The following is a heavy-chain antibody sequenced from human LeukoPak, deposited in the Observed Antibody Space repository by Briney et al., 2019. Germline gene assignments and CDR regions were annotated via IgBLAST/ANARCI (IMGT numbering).Heavy chain of an antibody. CDR2: FDPEDGET. D-gene: IGHD5-18*01. CDR3: ATAPQIQLWFPFDY. CDR1: GYTLTELS. J-gene: IGHJ4*02. Sequence: ASVKVSCKVSGYTLTELSMHWVRQAPGKGLEWMGGFDPEDGETIYAQKFQGRVTMTEDTSTDTAYMELSSLRSGDTAVYYCATAPQIQLWFPFDYWGQGTLVTVSS. V-gene: IGHV1-24*01.